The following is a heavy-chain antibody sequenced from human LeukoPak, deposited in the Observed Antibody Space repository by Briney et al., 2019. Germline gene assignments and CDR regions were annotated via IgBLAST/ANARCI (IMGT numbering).Heavy chain of an antibody. D-gene: IGHD3-10*01. V-gene: IGHV3-30-3*01. CDR3: ARDLGQTYYYGSGSLD. CDR2: ISYDGGNK. CDR1: GFTFSSYA. Sequence: PGRSLRLSCAASGFTFSSYAMHWVRQAPGKGLEWVAVISYDGGNKYYADSVKGRFTISRDNSKNTLYLQMNSLRAEDTAVYYCARDLGQTYYYGSGSLDWGQGTLVTVSS. J-gene: IGHJ4*02.